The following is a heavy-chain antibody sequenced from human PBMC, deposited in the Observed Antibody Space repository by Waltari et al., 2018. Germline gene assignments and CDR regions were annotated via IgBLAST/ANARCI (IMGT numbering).Heavy chain of an antibody. CDR3: AKGRTIFGVADY. CDR1: GFPFSSYS. Sequence: EVQLLESGGGLVQPGGSLRLSCAASGFPFSSYSMSWVPRAPGKGLEWVSAISGSGGSTYYADSVKGRFTISRDNSKNTLYLQMNSLRAEDTAVYYCAKGRTIFGVADYWGQGTLVTVSS. V-gene: IGHV3-23*01. J-gene: IGHJ4*02. D-gene: IGHD3-3*01. CDR2: ISGSGGST.